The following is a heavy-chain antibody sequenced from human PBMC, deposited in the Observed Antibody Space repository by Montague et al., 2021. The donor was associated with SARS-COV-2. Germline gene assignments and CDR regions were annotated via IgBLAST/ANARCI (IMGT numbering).Heavy chain of an antibody. CDR3: ARLPYILPGYAYFDF. Sequence: SETLSLTCTVSGDSISNYCWSWIRRPPGKGLEWLGYIYYSGSTNYNPSLKGRVTISVDTSKNQFSLRLSSVTAADTAVYYCARLPYILPGYAYFDFWGQGSLVIVSS. J-gene: IGHJ4*02. V-gene: IGHV4-59*08. CDR1: GDSISNYC. CDR2: IYYSGST. D-gene: IGHD3-9*01.